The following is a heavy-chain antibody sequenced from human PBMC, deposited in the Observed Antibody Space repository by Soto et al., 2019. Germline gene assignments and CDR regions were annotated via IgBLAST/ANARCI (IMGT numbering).Heavy chain of an antibody. Sequence: QVQLVQSGAEVKKPGASVKVSCKASGYTFTSYDINWVRQATGQGLEYLGWMNPNSGNTAYVQKFQGRVTMTWDTSITPAYMELTSLRSEDTAVYFCARGIKYGAYSRWFDPWGQGTLVNVSS. CDR2: MNPNSGNT. CDR1: GYTFTSYD. D-gene: IGHD4-17*01. CDR3: ARGIKYGAYSRWFDP. V-gene: IGHV1-8*01. J-gene: IGHJ5*02.